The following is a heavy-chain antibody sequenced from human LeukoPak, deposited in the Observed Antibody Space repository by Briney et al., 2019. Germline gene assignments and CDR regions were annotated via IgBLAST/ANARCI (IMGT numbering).Heavy chain of an antibody. CDR3: ARGTYGLDS. CDR1: GYTFTDYA. CDR2: INAASGQT. Sequence: ASVKVSCTASGYTFTDYAMHWVRQAPGQGLEWMGWINAASGQTKYSENFEGRVTISRDTSASTVYVELNSLRHEDGAVYYCARGTYGLDSWGQGTLVTVSS. V-gene: IGHV1-3*01. D-gene: IGHD3-10*01. J-gene: IGHJ4*02.